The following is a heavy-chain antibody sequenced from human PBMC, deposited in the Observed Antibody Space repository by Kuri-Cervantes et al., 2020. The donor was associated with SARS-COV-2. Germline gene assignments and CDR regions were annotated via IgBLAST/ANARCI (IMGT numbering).Heavy chain of an antibody. J-gene: IGHJ4*02. Sequence: ASVKVSCKASDYTFTSDGISWVRQAPGQGLEWMGWISAYNGNTNYAQKLQGRVTMTTDTSTSTAYMELSSLRSEDTAVYYCATGTFTVTPDYWGQGTLVTVSS. D-gene: IGHD4-17*01. V-gene: IGHV1-18*01. CDR2: ISAYNGNT. CDR3: ATGTFTVTPDY. CDR1: DYTFTSDG.